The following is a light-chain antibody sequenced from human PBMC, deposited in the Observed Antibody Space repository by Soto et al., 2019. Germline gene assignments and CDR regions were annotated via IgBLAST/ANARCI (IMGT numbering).Light chain of an antibody. CDR2: DVS. CDR3: QQYKNWLTWT. CDR1: QSITTW. J-gene: IGKJ1*01. Sequence: DIQMTQSPSTVSAYVGDSVTITCWASQSITTWLAWYQQRPGKAPKLLIYDVSSLQSGVPSRFSGSGSGTEFTLTISSLQSEDFAVYYCQQYKNWLTWTFGQGTKVDIK. V-gene: IGKV1-5*01.